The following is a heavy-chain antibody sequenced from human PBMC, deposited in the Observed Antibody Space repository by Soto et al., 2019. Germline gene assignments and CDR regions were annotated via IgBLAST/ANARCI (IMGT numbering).Heavy chain of an antibody. CDR3: ARSPRRWPFYNWFDP. J-gene: IGHJ5*02. CDR2: IIPIFGTA. D-gene: IGHD2-15*01. Sequence: QVQLVQSGAEVKKPGSSVKVSCKASVGTFSSYAISWVRQAPGQGLEWMGGIIPIFGTANYAQKFQGRVTITADESTSTAYMELSSLRSEDTAVYYCARSPRRWPFYNWFDPWGQGTLVTVSS. CDR1: VGTFSSYA. V-gene: IGHV1-69*12.